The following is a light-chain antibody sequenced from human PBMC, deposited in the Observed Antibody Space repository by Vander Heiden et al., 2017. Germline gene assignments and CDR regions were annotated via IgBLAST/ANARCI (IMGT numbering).Light chain of an antibody. CDR3: SSYAGSNKLV. Sequence: QSALTQPPSASGSPGQPVTVPCTGTSSDVGGYNYVSWYQQHPGKAPKLMIYEVSNRPSGVPDRFSGSKSGNTASLTVSGLQPEDEAVYYCSSYAGSNKLVFGGGTKLTVL. J-gene: IGLJ2*01. V-gene: IGLV2-8*01. CDR1: SSDVGGYNY. CDR2: EVS.